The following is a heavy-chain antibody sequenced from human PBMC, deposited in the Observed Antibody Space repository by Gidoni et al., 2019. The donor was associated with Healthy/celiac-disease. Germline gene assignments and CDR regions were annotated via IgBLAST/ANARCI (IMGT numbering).Heavy chain of an antibody. CDR3: ARRPDYGDYYFDY. Sequence: EVQLVQSGAAVKKPGESLKISCKGSGYIFTSYWSGWVRQMPGKGLEWRGIIDPGDPDTKYGPSFQGQVTIAADKSISTAYLQWSSLKASDTAMYYCARRPDYGDYYFDYWGQGTLVTVSS. D-gene: IGHD4-17*01. V-gene: IGHV5-51*01. CDR1: GYIFTSYW. J-gene: IGHJ4*02. CDR2: IDPGDPDT.